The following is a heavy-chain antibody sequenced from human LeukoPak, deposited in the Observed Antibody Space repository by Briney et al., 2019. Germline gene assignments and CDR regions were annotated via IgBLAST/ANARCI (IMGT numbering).Heavy chain of an antibody. J-gene: IGHJ4*02. Sequence: GGSLRLSCAASGFTVSSNYMSWVRQAPGKGLEWVSVSYSGGSTYYADSVKGRFTISRDNSKNTLYLQMNSLRAEDTAVYYCARGPYSSSWYTAEVAYFDYWGQGTLVTVSS. V-gene: IGHV3-53*01. CDR2: SYSGGST. CDR1: GFTVSSNY. CDR3: ARGPYSSSWYTAEVAYFDY. D-gene: IGHD6-13*01.